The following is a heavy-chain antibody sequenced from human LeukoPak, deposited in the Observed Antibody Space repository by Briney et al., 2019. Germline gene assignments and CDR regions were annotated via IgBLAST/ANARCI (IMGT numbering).Heavy chain of an antibody. CDR2: ISGSGGST. V-gene: IGHV3-23*01. CDR1: GFTFSSYG. J-gene: IGHJ4*02. CDR3: ARDPGVGGDY. Sequence: GGSLRLSCAASGFTFSSYGMSWVRQAPGKGLEWVSAISGSGGSTYYADSVKGRFTISRDNAKNSLYLQMNSLRAEDTAVYYCARDPGVGGDYWGQGTLVAVSS. D-gene: IGHD3-10*01.